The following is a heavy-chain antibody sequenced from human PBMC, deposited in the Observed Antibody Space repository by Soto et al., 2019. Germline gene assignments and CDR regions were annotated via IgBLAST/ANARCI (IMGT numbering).Heavy chain of an antibody. CDR2: IYYSGST. CDR3: ARSDIVLVPSSTGALDY. D-gene: IGHD2-2*01. Sequence: PSETLSLTCTVSGGSISSYYWSWIRQPPGKGLEWIGYIYYSGSTNYNPSLKSRVTISVDTSKNQFSLKMTSVTAADTAMYYCARSDIVLVPSSTGALDYWGQGIQVTVSS. J-gene: IGHJ4*02. V-gene: IGHV4-59*08. CDR1: GGSISSYY.